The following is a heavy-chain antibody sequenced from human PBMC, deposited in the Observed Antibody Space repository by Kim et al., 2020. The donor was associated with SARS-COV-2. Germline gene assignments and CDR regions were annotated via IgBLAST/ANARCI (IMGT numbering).Heavy chain of an antibody. Sequence: SETLSLTCTVSGGSISSYYWSWIRQPPGKGLEWIGYIYYSGSTNYKPSLKSRVTISVDTSKNQFSLKLSSVTAADTAVYYCARRPEALEYQQWLVLNWFDPWGQGTLVTVSS. D-gene: IGHD6-19*01. J-gene: IGHJ5*02. CDR2: IYYSGST. CDR3: ARRPEALEYQQWLVLNWFDP. CDR1: GGSISSYY. V-gene: IGHV4-59*01.